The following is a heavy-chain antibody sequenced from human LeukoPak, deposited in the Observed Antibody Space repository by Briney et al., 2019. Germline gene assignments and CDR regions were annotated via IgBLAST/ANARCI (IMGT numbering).Heavy chain of an antibody. CDR2: IYHSGST. CDR1: GYSISSGYY. CDR3: ACKLGYCSGGSCYGALDY. D-gene: IGHD2-15*01. V-gene: IGHV4-38-2*02. J-gene: IGHJ4*02. Sequence: SETLSLTCTVSGYSISSGYYWGWIRQPPGKGLEWIGSIYHSGSTYYNPSLKSRVTISVDTSKNQFSLKLSSVTAADTAVYYCACKLGYCSGGSCYGALDYWGQGTLVTVSS.